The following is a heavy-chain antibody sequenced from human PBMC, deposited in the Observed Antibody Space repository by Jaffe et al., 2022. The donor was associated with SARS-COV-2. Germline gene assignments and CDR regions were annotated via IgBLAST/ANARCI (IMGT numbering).Heavy chain of an antibody. CDR3: ARDKGLWNDYGDYGLDY. D-gene: IGHD4-17*01. CDR1: GGSISSYY. CDR2: IYYSGST. J-gene: IGHJ4*02. Sequence: QVQLQESGPGLVKPSETLSLTCTVSGGSISSYYWSWIRQPPGKGLEWIGYIYYSGSTNYNPSLKSRVTISVDTSKNQFSLKLSSVTAADTAVYYCARDKGLWNDYGDYGLDYWGQGTLVTVSS. V-gene: IGHV4-59*01.